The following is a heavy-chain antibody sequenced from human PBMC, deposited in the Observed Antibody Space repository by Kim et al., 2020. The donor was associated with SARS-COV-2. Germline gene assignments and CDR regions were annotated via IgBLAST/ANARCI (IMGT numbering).Heavy chain of an antibody. CDR1: GFTFSSYG. CDR2: ISYDGSNK. D-gene: IGHD4-17*01. Sequence: GGSLRLSCAASGFTFSSYGMHWVRQAPGKGLEWVAVISYDGSNKYYADSVKGRFTISRDNSKNTLYLQMNSLRAEDTAVYYCAKHDYGDNIDYWGQGTLVTVSS. J-gene: IGHJ4*02. V-gene: IGHV3-30*18. CDR3: AKHDYGDNIDY.